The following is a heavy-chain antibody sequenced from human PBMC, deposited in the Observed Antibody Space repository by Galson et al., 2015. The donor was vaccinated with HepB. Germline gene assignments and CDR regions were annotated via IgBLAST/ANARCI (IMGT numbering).Heavy chain of an antibody. CDR2: IWYDGSNK. D-gene: IGHD2-21*01. J-gene: IGHJ3*01. CDR3: ARDRGANCGDGRCFGLGPPSP. Sequence: SLRLSCAASGFIFSTYGMHWVRQAPGKGLEWVASIWYDGSNKCYADSVKGRFIISRDNSKNTLHLQMNSLRVDDTAVYYCARDRGANCGDGRCFGLGPPSPWGQGTVVTVSS. V-gene: IGHV3-33*01. CDR1: GFIFSTYG.